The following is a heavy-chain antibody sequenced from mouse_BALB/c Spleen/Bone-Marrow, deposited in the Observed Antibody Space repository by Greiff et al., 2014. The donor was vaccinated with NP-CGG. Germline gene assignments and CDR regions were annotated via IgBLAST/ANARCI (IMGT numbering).Heavy chain of an antibody. J-gene: IGHJ3*01. V-gene: IGHV14-3*02. CDR3: ARDYANTAWFAP. D-gene: IGHD1-1*01. CDR2: IDPANGNT. CDR1: GFNIKDTH. Sequence: EVKLQESGAELVKPGASVKLSCTPSGFNIKDTHMHWVKQRPEQGLEWIGRIDPANGNTKYDPNFQGKATITADTSSNTAYLQLSSLTSEDTAVYYCARDYANTAWFAPWGQGTLVTVS.